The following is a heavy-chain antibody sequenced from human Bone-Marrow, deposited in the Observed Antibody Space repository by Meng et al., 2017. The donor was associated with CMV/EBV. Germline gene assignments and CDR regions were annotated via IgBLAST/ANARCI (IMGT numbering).Heavy chain of an antibody. Sequence: GSLRLSCAVSGDSISSSNWWSWVRQPPGKGLEWIGEIYHSGSTNYNPSLKSRVTVSVDKSKNQFSLRLTSVTAADTALYYCAREGHLAHDSWGQGTLVTVYS. CDR3: AREGHLAHDS. J-gene: IGHJ5*01. CDR2: IYHSGST. V-gene: IGHV4-4*02. CDR1: GDSISSSNW.